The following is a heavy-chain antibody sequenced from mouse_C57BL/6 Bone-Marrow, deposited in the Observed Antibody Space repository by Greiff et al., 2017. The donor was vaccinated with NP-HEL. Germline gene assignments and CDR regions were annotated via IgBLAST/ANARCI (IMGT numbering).Heavy chain of an antibody. Sequence: QVQLQQSGAEPARPGASVKLSCKASGYTFTSYGISWVKQRTGQGLEWIGEIYPRSGNTYYNEKFKGKATLTADKSSSTAYMELRSLTSEDSAVYFCASPSSPVDAMDYWGQGTSVTVSS. J-gene: IGHJ4*01. V-gene: IGHV1-81*01. CDR2: IYPRSGNT. CDR1: GYTFTSYG. CDR3: ASPSSPVDAMDY. D-gene: IGHD2-10*02.